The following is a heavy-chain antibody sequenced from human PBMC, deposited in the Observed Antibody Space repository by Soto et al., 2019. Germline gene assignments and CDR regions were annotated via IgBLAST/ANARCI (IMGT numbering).Heavy chain of an antibody. D-gene: IGHD1-26*01. Sequence: QVVLQESGPGVVKPSDTLSLTCNVSGASLSRYYWSWIRQPPGKGLEWIGRIYATGDTDYNPSLKGRISMSVDMSKKQFFLTLRSVTAADTAIYYCVRDGTKNLRDRFEPWGRGILVTVSS. CDR3: VRDGTKNLRDRFEP. CDR1: GASLSRYY. J-gene: IGHJ5*02. V-gene: IGHV4-4*07. CDR2: IYATGDT.